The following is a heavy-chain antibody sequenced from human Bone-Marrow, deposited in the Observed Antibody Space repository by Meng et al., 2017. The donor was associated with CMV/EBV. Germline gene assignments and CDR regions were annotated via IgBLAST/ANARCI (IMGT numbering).Heavy chain of an antibody. CDR1: GFTFSSYE. V-gene: IGHV3-21*01. D-gene: IGHD2-21*01. CDR2: ISSSSSYI. J-gene: IGHJ6*02. Sequence: GGSLRLSCAASGFTFSSYEMNWVRQAPGKGLEWVSSISSSSSYIYYADSVKGRFTISRDNAKNSLYLQMNSLRAEDTAVYYCARDLEYCGGDCYLDYYYGMDVWGQGTLVTVSS. CDR3: ARDLEYCGGDCYLDYYYGMDV.